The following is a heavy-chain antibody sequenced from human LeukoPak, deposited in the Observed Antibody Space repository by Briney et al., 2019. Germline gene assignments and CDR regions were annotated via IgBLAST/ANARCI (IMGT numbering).Heavy chain of an antibody. CDR2: ITPNNGYA. CDR1: GYAFSNSG. J-gene: IGHJ4*02. V-gene: IGHV1-18*01. Sequence: ASVKVSCKASGYAFSNSGISGVRQAPGQGLEWMGWITPNNGYAHYAQKLQGRVTMTTDTFTSTAYMELRSLRSDDTAVYYCARNKSTTLGDYWGQGTLVTVSS. CDR3: ARNKSTTLGDY. D-gene: IGHD2-2*01.